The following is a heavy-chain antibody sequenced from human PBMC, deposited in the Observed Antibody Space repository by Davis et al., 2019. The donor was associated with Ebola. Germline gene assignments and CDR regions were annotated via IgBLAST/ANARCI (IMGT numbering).Heavy chain of an antibody. V-gene: IGHV3-15*01. D-gene: IGHD4-17*01. CDR1: GFTFNKVR. CDR2: IQTKPEGETT. CDR3: TSRTVTTNDY. Sequence: PGGSLRLSCAASGFTFNKVRMNWVRQVPGKGLQWVGRIQTKPEGETTGYGAPVRGRFIISRDDSKNTLYLQMNNLKTEDTGVYYCTSRTVTTNDYWGQGTRVTVSS. J-gene: IGHJ4*02.